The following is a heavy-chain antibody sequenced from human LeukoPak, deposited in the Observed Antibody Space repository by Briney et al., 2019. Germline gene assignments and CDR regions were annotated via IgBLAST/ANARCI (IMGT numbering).Heavy chain of an antibody. CDR1: EDSVSSNSDA. V-gene: IGHV6-1*01. CDR3: ARDPVGGSTIFDY. Sequence: SQTLSLTCAISEDSVSSNSDACNWIRQSPSRGLEWLGRTYYRSKWYYDYAVAVKSRISINPDTSKNQFSLQLSSVTPEDTAVYYCARDPVGGSTIFDYWGQGTLVTVSS. D-gene: IGHD1-26*01. CDR2: TYYRSKWYY. J-gene: IGHJ4*02.